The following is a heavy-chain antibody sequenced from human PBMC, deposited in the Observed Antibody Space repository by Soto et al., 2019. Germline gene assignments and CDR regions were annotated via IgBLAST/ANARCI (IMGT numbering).Heavy chain of an antibody. CDR2: IIPIFGTA. Sequence: QVQLVQSGAGVKKPGSSVKVSCKASGGTFSSYAISWVRQAPGQGLEWMGGIIPIFGTANYAQKFQGRVTITADESTSTAYMELSSLRSEDTAVYYCARDPYYGSGSYYYYYGMDVWGQGTTVTVSS. CDR1: GGTFSSYA. D-gene: IGHD3-10*01. CDR3: ARDPYYGSGSYYYYYGMDV. J-gene: IGHJ6*02. V-gene: IGHV1-69*01.